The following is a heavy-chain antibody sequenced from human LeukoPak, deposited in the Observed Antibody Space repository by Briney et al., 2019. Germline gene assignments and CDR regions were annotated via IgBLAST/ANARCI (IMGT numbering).Heavy chain of an antibody. V-gene: IGHV3-20*04. Sequence: GGSLRLSCGASGFTFDDYGMSWVRQAPGKGLEWVSGINWNGGSTYYADSVKGRFTISRDNSKNTLYLQMNSLRAEDTAVYYCAKDRGSLQREAFDYWGQGTLVTVSS. CDR3: AKDRGSLQREAFDY. CDR2: INWNGGST. J-gene: IGHJ4*02. D-gene: IGHD1-26*01. CDR1: GFTFDDYG.